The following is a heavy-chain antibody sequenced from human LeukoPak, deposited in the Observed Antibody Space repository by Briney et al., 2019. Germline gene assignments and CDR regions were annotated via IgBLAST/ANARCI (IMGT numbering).Heavy chain of an antibody. Sequence: GASVKVSCKASGYTFTSYGISWVRQAPGQGLEWMGWISAYNGNTNYAQKLQGRVTMTTDTSTSTAYMELRSLRSDDTAVYYCARHAEVVALYYFDYWGQGTLVTVSS. J-gene: IGHJ4*02. D-gene: IGHD2-15*01. CDR1: GYTFTSYG. CDR2: ISAYNGNT. CDR3: ARHAEVVALYYFDY. V-gene: IGHV1-18*01.